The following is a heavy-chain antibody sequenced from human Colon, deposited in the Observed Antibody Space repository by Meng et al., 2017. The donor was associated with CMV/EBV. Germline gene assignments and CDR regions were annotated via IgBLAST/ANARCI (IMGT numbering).Heavy chain of an antibody. D-gene: IGHD3-3*01. CDR3: ARGIGKYDAWRGYTNWFDP. Sequence: TSDSYFWGWVSQSRGRRLEWIGSVYRSGSQYYNSSLQSRVTILLDKTKNKFSLKLNSVTAADTAVYYCARGIGKYDAWRGYTNWFDPWGPGTLVTVSS. CDR1: TSDSYF. CDR2: VYRSGSQ. V-gene: IGHV4-39*07. J-gene: IGHJ5*02.